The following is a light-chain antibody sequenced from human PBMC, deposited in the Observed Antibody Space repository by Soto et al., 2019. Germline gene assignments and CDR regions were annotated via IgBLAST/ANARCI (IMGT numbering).Light chain of an antibody. CDR3: QQSYETPLN. CDR2: RAS. J-gene: IGKJ4*01. CDR1: RSISWY. V-gene: IGKV1-39*01. Sequence: DIQMTQSPSSLSASVGDRVTVTCRASRSISWYLSWYQQKPGKAPKLLIYRASRLQSGVPSRFSGSGSGTDFTLTITNLQPEDFATYSCQQSYETPLNFSGETKVEI.